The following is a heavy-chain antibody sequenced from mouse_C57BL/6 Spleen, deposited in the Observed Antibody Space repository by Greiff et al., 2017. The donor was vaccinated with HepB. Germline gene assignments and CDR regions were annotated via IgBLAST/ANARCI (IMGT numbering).Heavy chain of an antibody. V-gene: IGHV1-15*01. CDR1: GYTFTDYE. Sequence: VQLQQSGAELVRPGASVTLSCKASGYTFTDYEMHWVRQTPVHGLEWIGAIDPETGGTAYNQKFKGKAILTADKSSSTAYMELRSLTSEDSAVYYCTRRGLSYGYWEVYFDYWGQGTTLTVSS. J-gene: IGHJ2*01. D-gene: IGHD2-2*01. CDR2: IDPETGGT. CDR3: TRRGLSYGYWEVYFDY.